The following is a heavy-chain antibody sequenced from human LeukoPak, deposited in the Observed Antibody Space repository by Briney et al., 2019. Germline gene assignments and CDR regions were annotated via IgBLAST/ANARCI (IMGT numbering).Heavy chain of an antibody. J-gene: IGHJ4*02. CDR1: GFTFSTYW. D-gene: IGHD2-15*01. Sequence: PGGSLRLSCAASGFTFSTYWMTWVRRAPGKGLEWVANIKEDGSEKYYVDSVKGRFTISRDNAKNSLYLQMNTLRAEYTAVYYCTRDTGCSGGTCHSFYDSWGQGTLVTVSS. V-gene: IGHV3-7*01. CDR3: TRDTGCSGGTCHSFYDS. CDR2: IKEDGSEK.